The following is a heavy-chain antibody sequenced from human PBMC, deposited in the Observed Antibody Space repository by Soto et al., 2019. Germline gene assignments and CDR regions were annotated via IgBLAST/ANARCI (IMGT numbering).Heavy chain of an antibody. CDR2: LHSGGDT. Sequence: EVQLVESGGGLVQPGGSLRLSCAASGIPVSSNYMTWVRQAPGKGLEWVSVLHSGGDTYYANSVKGQLTISRHDSTNTLFLQMNSLTPEDTAVYYCARDGPYYYASRMDVWGQGTTVTVSS. J-gene: IGHJ6*02. D-gene: IGHD3-10*01. CDR1: GIPVSSNY. V-gene: IGHV3-53*04. CDR3: ARDGPYYYASRMDV.